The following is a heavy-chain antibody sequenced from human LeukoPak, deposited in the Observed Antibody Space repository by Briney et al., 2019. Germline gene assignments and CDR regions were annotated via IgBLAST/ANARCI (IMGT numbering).Heavy chain of an antibody. J-gene: IGHJ4*02. D-gene: IGHD2-8*02. CDR3: AKTQVVYYFDY. CDR1: GFSFSSYA. CDR2: TSAAGGNS. Sequence: GGSLRLSCVTSGFSFSSYAMSWVRQAPGKGLEWVSGTSAAGGNSFYADSVKGRFTISRDNSNNTLHLQMNNMRVEDTAVYYCAKTQVVYYFDYWGQGNLVTVSS. V-gene: IGHV3-23*01.